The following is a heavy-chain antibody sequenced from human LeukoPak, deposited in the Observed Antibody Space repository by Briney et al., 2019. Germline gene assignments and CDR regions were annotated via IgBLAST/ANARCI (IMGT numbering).Heavy chain of an antibody. V-gene: IGHV4-34*01. CDR1: GGSFSGYY. J-gene: IGHJ4*02. D-gene: IGHD3-16*01. Sequence: SETLSLTCAVYGGSFSGYYWSWIRQPPGKGLEWIREINHSGSTNYNPSLKSRVTISVDTSKNQFSLKLSSVTAADTAVYYCARKRLSGLDYWGQGTLVTVSS. CDR2: INHSGST. CDR3: ARKRLSGLDY.